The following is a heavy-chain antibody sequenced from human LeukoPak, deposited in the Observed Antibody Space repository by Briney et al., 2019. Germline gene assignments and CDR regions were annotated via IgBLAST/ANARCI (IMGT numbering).Heavy chain of an antibody. Sequence: GGPLRLSCAASGFAFSDFYMFWIRQAPGKRLERISYISNSGSTLYYADSVKGRFTISRDNDKNLLYLQMNSLRADDTAVYYCARDALGSYDYWGQGTLVTVSS. CDR1: GFAFSDFY. J-gene: IGHJ4*02. V-gene: IGHV3-11*01. D-gene: IGHD3-10*01. CDR2: ISNSGSTL. CDR3: ARDALGSYDY.